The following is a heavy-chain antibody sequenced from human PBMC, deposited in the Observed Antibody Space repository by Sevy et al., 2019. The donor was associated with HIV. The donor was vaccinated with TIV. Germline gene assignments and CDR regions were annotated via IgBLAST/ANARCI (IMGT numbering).Heavy chain of an antibody. CDR2: ISSSSYI. Sequence: GGSLRLSCAASGFTFSSYSMNWVRQAPGKGLEWVSSISSSSYIYYADSVKGRFTISRDNAKNSLYLQMNSLRAEDTAVYYCARVAEMATIRSAFDIWGQGTMVTVSS. J-gene: IGHJ3*02. V-gene: IGHV3-21*01. D-gene: IGHD5-12*01. CDR3: ARVAEMATIRSAFDI. CDR1: GFTFSSYS.